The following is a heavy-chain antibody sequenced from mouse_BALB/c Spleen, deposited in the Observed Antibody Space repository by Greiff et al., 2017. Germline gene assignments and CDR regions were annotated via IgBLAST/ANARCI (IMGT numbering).Heavy chain of an antibody. CDR1: GYTFTSYW. V-gene: IGHV1-7*01. D-gene: IGHD1-1*01. Sequence: QVHVKQSGAELAKPGASVKMSCKASGYTFTSYWMHWVKQRPGQGLEWIGYINPSTGYTEYNQKFKDKATLTADKSSSTAYMQLSSLTSEDSAVYYCARDYGSSSYYAMDYWGQGTSVTVSS. CDR2: INPSTGYT. CDR3: ARDYGSSSYYAMDY. J-gene: IGHJ4*01.